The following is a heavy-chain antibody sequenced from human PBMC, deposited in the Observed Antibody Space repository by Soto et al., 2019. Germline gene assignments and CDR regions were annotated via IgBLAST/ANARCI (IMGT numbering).Heavy chain of an antibody. CDR2: VSAHNGNT. CDR1: GDTFTSYG. Sequence: QVHLVQSGAEVKKPGASVKVSCNASGDTFTSYGYTWVRKAPGQGHEWMGWVSAHNGNTDYAQKLQGRVIVTRDTSTSTAYMELRSLRSDDTAVYYCASGRYGAYWGQGAVFTVSS. V-gene: IGHV1-18*01. J-gene: IGHJ4*02. CDR3: ASGRYGAY. D-gene: IGHD1-26*01.